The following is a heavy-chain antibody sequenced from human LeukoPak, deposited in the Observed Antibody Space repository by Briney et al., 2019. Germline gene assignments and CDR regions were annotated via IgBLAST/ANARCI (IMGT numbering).Heavy chain of an antibody. CDR2: ISGSGGST. J-gene: IGHJ5*02. CDR1: GFTFSSYA. D-gene: IGHD3-22*01. V-gene: IGHV3-23*01. CDR3: AKWPWSTTIVVVIGGWFDP. Sequence: QPGGSLRLSCAASGFTFSSYAMSWVRQAPGKGLEWVSAISGSGGSTYYADSVKGRFTISRDNSKNTLYLQMNSLRAEDTAVYYCAKWPWSTTIVVVIGGWFDPWGQGTLVTVSS.